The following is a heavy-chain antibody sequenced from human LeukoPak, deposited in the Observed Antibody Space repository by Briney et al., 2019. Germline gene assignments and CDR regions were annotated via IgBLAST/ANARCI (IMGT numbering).Heavy chain of an antibody. CDR3: ARRGGNYYGWFDP. Sequence: PSETLSLTCTVSGDSISSDYWSWIRQPPGKGLEWIGYIYYSGSTNYNPSLKSRVTISLDTSRNQFSLKLSSVTAADTAVYFCARRGGNYYGWFDPWGQGTLVTLSS. CDR2: IYYSGST. J-gene: IGHJ5*02. CDR1: GDSISSDY. D-gene: IGHD1-26*01. V-gene: IGHV4-59*08.